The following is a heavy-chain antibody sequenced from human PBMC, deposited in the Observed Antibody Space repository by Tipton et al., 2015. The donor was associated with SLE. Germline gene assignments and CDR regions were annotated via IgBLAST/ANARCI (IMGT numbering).Heavy chain of an antibody. D-gene: IGHD3-9*01. J-gene: IGHJ4*02. CDR1: GGSFSGFY. CDR2: INQSGNT. V-gene: IGHV4-34*01. CDR3: ARAGILTGYYPYFDY. Sequence: TLSLTCAVYGGSFSGFYWSWIRQPPGKGLEWIGEINQSGNTNYNPSLKSRVTISVDTSKNQFSLKLSSVTAADTAVYYCARAGILTGYYPYFDYWGQGTLVTVSS.